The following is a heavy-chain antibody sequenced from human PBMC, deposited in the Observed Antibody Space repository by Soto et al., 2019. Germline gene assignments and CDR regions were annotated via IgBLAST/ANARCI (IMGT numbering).Heavy chain of an antibody. CDR1: GGSVTSSTSS. Sequence: QVQLQESGPGLVNPSETLSLTCTVSGGSVTSSTSSWAWVRQPPGKGLHWIGTIFYGHGTYYNPSLESRVTISLDTSKIQFSLELTSVTAADTAVYYWSRQPTGYPHWFDAWGRGIRVIVSS. V-gene: IGHV4-39*01. D-gene: IGHD3-9*01. CDR3: SRQPTGYPHWFDA. J-gene: IGHJ5*02. CDR2: IFYGHGT.